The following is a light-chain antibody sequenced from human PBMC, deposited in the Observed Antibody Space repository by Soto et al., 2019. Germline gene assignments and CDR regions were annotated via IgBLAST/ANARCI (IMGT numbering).Light chain of an antibody. Sequence: IVLTQSPGILSLSPGESATLSCGASQKVSNQYLAWYQQRPGQVPRLLIFSASTRATGIPDRFSGSGSGTDFTLTISRLEPDDFAVYYCQHFNKWPHMPAFGGGTKLAIK. CDR3: QHFNKWPHMPA. CDR2: SAS. J-gene: IGKJ4*01. V-gene: IGKV3-20*01. CDR1: QKVSNQY.